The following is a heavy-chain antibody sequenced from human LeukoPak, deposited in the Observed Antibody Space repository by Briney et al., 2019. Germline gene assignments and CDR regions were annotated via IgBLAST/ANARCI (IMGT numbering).Heavy chain of an antibody. D-gene: IGHD3-10*01. J-gene: IGHJ4*02. V-gene: IGHV1-2*02. CDR3: ARGGSGNYY. Sequence: ASVKVSCKASGYTFIGYYINWVRQAPGQGLEWMGWINPNSGGTNFAQKFLGRVTMTRDTSISTAYMELSRLRSDDTAMYYCARGGSGNYYWGQGTLVTVSS. CDR2: INPNSGGT. CDR1: GYTFIGYY.